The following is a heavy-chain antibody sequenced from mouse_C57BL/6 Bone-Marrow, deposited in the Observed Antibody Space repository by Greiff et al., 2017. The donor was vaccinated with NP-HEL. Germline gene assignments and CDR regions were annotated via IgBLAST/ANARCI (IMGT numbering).Heavy chain of an antibody. CDR3: ARGALTGRKDYFDY. CDR1: GYTFTSYW. CDR2: INPSNGGT. J-gene: IGHJ2*01. D-gene: IGHD4-1*01. V-gene: IGHV1-53*01. Sequence: VQLQEPGTELVKPGASVKLSCKASGYTFTSYWMHWVKQRPGQGLEWIGNINPSNGGTNYNEKFKSKATLTVDKSSSTAYMQLSSLTSEDSAVYYCARGALTGRKDYFDYWGQGTTLTVSS.